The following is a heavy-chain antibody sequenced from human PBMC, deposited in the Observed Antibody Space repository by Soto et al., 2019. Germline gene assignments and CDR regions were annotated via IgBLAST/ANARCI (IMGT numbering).Heavy chain of an antibody. Sequence: SETLSLTCTVSGGSISSYYWSWIRQPPGKGLEWIGYIYYSGSTNYNPSLKSRVTISVDTSKNQFSLKLSSVTAADTAVYYCARHGPARILHYWGQGTLVTVSS. V-gene: IGHV4-59*08. J-gene: IGHJ4*02. CDR1: GGSISSYY. CDR2: IYYSGST. CDR3: ARHGPARILHY. D-gene: IGHD2-15*01.